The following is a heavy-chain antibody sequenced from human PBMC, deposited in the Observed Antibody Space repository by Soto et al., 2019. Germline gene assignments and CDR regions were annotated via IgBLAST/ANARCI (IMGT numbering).Heavy chain of an antibody. V-gene: IGHV3-23*01. CDR2: IRGGGGNK. CDR3: ARAKNIAAPIDY. CDR1: GFTFSSYA. J-gene: IGHJ4*02. Sequence: PGGSLRLSCAASGFTFSSYAMSWVRQAPGKGLEWVSAIRGGGGNKYYADSVKGRFTISRDNSKNTLYLQMSSLRSEDTAVYYCARAKNIAAPIDYWGQGTQVTVSS. D-gene: IGHD6-25*01.